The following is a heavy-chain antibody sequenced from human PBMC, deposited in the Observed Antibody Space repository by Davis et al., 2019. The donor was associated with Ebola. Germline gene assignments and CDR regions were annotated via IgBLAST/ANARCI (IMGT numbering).Heavy chain of an antibody. Sequence: GGSLRLSCAGSGFGLSSYTMSWVRQAPGKGLEWVADIRGSYGTSHYAESVQGRFIMSGDNSQNTVYLQMNSLRAEDTAVYYCAKYGYSFGSRDCLDYWGQGTLVTVSS. CDR3: AKYGYSFGSRDCLDY. CDR1: GFGLSSYT. D-gene: IGHD5-12*01. J-gene: IGHJ4*02. CDR2: IRGSYGTS. V-gene: IGHV3-23*01.